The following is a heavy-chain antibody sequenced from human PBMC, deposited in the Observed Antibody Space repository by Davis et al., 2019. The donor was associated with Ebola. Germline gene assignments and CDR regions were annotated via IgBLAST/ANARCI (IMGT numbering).Heavy chain of an antibody. J-gene: IGHJ6*02. CDR1: GFSFSAYG. CDR2: IGGFSDHI. CDR3: AGRIKGDGRGGVDV. V-gene: IGHV3-48*02. Sequence: PGGSLRLSCTASGFSFSAYGMYWFRQAPGKGLEWLAYIGGFSDHINYEDTLEGRFTISRDNAKDSLFLNMNGRRQDDTAVYYCAGRIKGDGRGGVDVWGQGTSVTVSS. D-gene: IGHD3-10*02.